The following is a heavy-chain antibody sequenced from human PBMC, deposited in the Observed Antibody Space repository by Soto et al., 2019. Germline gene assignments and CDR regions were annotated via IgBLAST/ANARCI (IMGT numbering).Heavy chain of an antibody. V-gene: IGHV3-15*01. CDR2: LKSEAAGGTT. CDR1: GFAFSSAW. Sequence: PGGSLRLSCAASGFAFSSAWMSWVRQAPGKGLEWVGHLKSEAAGGTTDYAAPVKGRFTISRDDSKNTLYLQMNSLKTDDTAVYYCSYDSSRGDYWGLGTLVTVSS. CDR3: SYDSSRGDY. D-gene: IGHD3-22*01. J-gene: IGHJ4*02.